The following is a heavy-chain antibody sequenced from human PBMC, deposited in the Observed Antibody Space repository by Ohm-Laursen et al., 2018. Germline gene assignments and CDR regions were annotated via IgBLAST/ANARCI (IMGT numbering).Heavy chain of an antibody. CDR2: IIPIFGTA. Sequence: ASVKVSCKASGGTFSSYAISWVRQAPGQGLEWMGGIIPIFGTANYAQKFQGRVTITADESTSTAYMELSSLRSEDTAVYYCARDRITMVRGVIMALHYWGQGTLVTVSS. D-gene: IGHD3-10*01. V-gene: IGHV1-69*13. CDR1: GGTFSSYA. CDR3: ARDRITMVRGVIMALHY. J-gene: IGHJ4*02.